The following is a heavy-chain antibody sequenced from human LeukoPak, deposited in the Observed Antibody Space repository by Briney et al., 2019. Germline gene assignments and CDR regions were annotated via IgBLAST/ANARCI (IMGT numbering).Heavy chain of an antibody. CDR3: ARRKLRFLEWLPVPFDY. CDR2: INHSGST. Sequence: PSETLSLICAVYGGSFSGYYWSWIRQPPGKGLEWIGEINHSGSTNYNPSLKSRVTISVDTSKNQFSLKLSSVTAADTAVYYCARRKLRFLEWLPVPFDYWGQGTLVTVSS. D-gene: IGHD3-3*01. V-gene: IGHV4-34*01. J-gene: IGHJ4*02. CDR1: GGSFSGYY.